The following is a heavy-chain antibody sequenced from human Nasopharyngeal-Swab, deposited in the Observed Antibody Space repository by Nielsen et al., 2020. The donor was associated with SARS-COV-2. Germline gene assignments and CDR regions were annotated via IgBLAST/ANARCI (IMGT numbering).Heavy chain of an antibody. D-gene: IGHD4-17*01. CDR3: ARDAPAHYGAFY. Sequence: GRSLRLSCAASGFTFSRDWMHWVRQPPGKGLVGVSRISPDGRGTSFADSVKGRFSISRDSSKNTLYLQMDSLRGEDTAVYYCARDAPAHYGAFYWGRGTLVTVSS. J-gene: IGHJ4*02. CDR2: ISPDGRGT. CDR1: GFTFSRDW. V-gene: IGHV3-74*01.